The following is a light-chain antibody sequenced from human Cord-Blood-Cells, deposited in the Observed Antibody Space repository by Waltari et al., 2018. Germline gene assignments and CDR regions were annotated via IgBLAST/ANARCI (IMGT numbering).Light chain of an antibody. CDR2: GAC. J-gene: IGKJ1*01. CDR3: QQYGSSPLT. Sequence: EIVLTQSPGTRSLSHGERATLSCRASQSVTSSYLAWDQQTPGQAPRLLIYGACNRSAGIPDRCSGSGCGTDFTLTISRLEPEDFAVYYCQQYGSSPLTFGQGTKVEIK. CDR1: QSVTSSY. V-gene: IGKV3-20*01.